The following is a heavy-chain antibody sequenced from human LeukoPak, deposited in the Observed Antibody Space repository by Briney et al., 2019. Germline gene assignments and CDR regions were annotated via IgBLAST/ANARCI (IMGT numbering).Heavy chain of an antibody. CDR1: GFTFSSYE. CDR3: AREGSSGSYYYGMDV. V-gene: IGHV3-48*03. CDR2: ISSSGSTI. Sequence: PGGSLRLSCAASGFTFSSYEMNWVRQAPGKGLEWVSYISSSGSTIYYADSVKGRFTISRDNAKNSLYLQMNSLRAEDTAVYYCAREGSSGSYYYGMDVWGQGTTVTVSS. D-gene: IGHD3-22*01. J-gene: IGHJ6*02.